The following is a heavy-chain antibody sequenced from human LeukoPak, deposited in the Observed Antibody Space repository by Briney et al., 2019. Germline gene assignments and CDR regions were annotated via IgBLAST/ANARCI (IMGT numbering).Heavy chain of an antibody. CDR3: ARVHYDYVWGSYRYMNYFDY. D-gene: IGHD3-16*02. Sequence: GGSLRLSCAASGFTFSSYAMSWVRQAPGKGLEWVSAISSSGSTIYYADSVKGRFTISRDNAKNSLYLQMNSLRAEDTAVYYCARVHYDYVWGSYRYMNYFDYWGQGTLVTVSS. V-gene: IGHV3-21*04. CDR1: GFTFSSYA. CDR2: ISSSGSTI. J-gene: IGHJ4*02.